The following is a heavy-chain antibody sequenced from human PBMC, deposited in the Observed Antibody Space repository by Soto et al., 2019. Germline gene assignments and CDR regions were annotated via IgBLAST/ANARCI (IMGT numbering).Heavy chain of an antibody. CDR1: GGSISSYY. CDR3: GRSGGTDHNIPYQGRQS. D-gene: IGHD1-26*01. J-gene: IGHJ6*03. CDR2: IYYSGST. Sequence: SETLSLTYTVAGGSISSYYWSWIRQPPGKGLEWIGYIYYSGSTNYNPSLKSRVTISVDTSKNQFSLKLSSVTAADTAVYYCGRSGGTDHNIPYQGRQSWGKGPTVT. V-gene: IGHV4-59*01.